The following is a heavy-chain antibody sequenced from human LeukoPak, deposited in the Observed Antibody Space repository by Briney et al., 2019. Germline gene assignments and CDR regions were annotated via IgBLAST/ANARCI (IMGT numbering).Heavy chain of an antibody. D-gene: IGHD3-3*01. J-gene: IGHJ4*02. Sequence: NPSETLSLTCTVSGTSISSGAYSWSWVRQHPGKGLEWIAYIYYSGNTYYNPSLKRRVTISVDTSKNQFSLKLSSVTAADTPVYYCARTITIFGALGYFDYWGQGTLVTVSS. CDR3: ARTITIFGALGYFDY. CDR1: GTSISSGAYS. CDR2: IYYSGNT. V-gene: IGHV4-31*03.